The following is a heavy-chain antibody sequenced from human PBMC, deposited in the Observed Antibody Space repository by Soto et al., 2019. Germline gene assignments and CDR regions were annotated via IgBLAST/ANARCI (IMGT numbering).Heavy chain of an antibody. CDR2: TYYRSKWYN. CDR1: GDSVSSNSAA. J-gene: IGHJ4*02. Sequence: SQTLSLTCVISGDSVSSNSAAWNWIRPSPSRGLEWLGRTYYRSKWYNDYAVSVKSRITINPDTSKNQFSLQLNSVTPEDTAVYYCARDIPATAIPFDYWGQGTLVTVSS. D-gene: IGHD2-2*02. CDR3: ARDIPATAIPFDY. V-gene: IGHV6-1*01.